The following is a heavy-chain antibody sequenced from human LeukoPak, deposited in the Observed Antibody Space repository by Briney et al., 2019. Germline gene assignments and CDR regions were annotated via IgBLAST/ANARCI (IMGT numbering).Heavy chain of an antibody. CDR2: IYAGGST. CDR3: ARYLRSNWFDP. V-gene: IGHV4-4*07. CDR1: GGPVTSYY. Sequence: PSETLSLTCTVSGGPVTSYYLTWIRQPAGKGLEWIGRIYAGGSTSYNPSLKSRVTMSVDSSRNHFSLNLSSVTAADTAVYYCARYLRSNWFDPWGQGTVVTVSS. J-gene: IGHJ5*02. D-gene: IGHD2/OR15-2a*01.